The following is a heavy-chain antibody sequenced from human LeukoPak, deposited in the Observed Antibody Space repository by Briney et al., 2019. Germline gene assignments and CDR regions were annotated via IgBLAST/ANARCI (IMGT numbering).Heavy chain of an antibody. D-gene: IGHD3-10*01. Sequence: GRSLRLSCAASGFTFSSYAMSWVRQAPGKGLEWVSAISGNAGSAYYADSVKGRFTISRDNSKNTLYLQMNSLRAEDTAVYYCAKEFYYGSGSPDYWGQGTLVTVSS. CDR2: ISGNAGSA. CDR3: AKEFYYGSGSPDY. CDR1: GFTFSSYA. V-gene: IGHV3-23*01. J-gene: IGHJ4*02.